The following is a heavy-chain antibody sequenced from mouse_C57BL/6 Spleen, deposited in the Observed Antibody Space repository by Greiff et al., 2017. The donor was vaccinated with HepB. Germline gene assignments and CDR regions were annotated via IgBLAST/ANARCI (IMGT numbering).Heavy chain of an antibody. CDR2: ISDGGSYT. V-gene: IGHV5-4*01. D-gene: IGHD1-1*01. Sequence: EVKVVESGGGLVKPGGSLKLSCAASGFTFSSYAMSWVRQTPEKRLEWVATISDGGSYTYYPDNVKGRFTISRDNAKNNLYLQMSNLKSEDTAMYYCARDNYYGSPASFAYWGQGTLVTVSA. CDR3: ARDNYYGSPASFAY. CDR1: GFTFSSYA. J-gene: IGHJ3*01.